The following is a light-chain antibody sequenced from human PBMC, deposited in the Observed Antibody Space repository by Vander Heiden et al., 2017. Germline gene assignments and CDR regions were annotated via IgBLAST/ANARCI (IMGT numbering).Light chain of an antibody. V-gene: IGKV3-11*01. CDR1: RSINNY. CDR2: VAP. J-gene: IGKJ3*01. Sequence: EIVLTQSPATLSLSPGERATLSCRASRSINNYLAWYQQKPGQAPSSSTMVAPNRATGIPARFSGSGSGTDFSLTISSLEPEDFAVYYCQQRYNWPPVTFGPGTKVDIK. CDR3: QQRYNWPPVT.